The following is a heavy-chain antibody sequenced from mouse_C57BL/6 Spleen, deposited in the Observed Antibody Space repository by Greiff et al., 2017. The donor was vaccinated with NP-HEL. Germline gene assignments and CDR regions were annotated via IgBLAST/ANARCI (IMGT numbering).Heavy chain of an antibody. J-gene: IGHJ4*01. Sequence: VKLQESGAELVRPGASVKLSCKASGYTFTDYYINWVKQRPGQGLEWIARIYPGSGNTYYNEKFKGKATLTAEKSSSTAYMQLSSLTSDDSAVYFCARGYHYAMDYWGQGTSVTVSS. CDR2: IYPGSGNT. D-gene: IGHD1-2*01. CDR3: ARGYHYAMDY. V-gene: IGHV1-76*01. CDR1: GYTFTDYY.